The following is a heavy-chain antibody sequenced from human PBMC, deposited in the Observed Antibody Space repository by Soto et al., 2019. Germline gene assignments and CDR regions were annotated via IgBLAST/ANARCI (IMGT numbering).Heavy chain of an antibody. V-gene: IGHV3-23*01. CDR2: ISGGDGDT. CDR3: AKDRFPSTVRKYWFFDL. D-gene: IGHD3-10*01. Sequence: EVQLLESGGGLVKPGGSLRLSCAASGFTFTNYAMTWVRQAPGKGLEWVSSISGGDGDTSYADSVKGRLTISRDNSENTLFLQMTSLRPDDTAGYYCAKDRFPSTVRKYWFFDLWGRGTLVTVSS. J-gene: IGHJ2*01. CDR1: GFTFTNYA.